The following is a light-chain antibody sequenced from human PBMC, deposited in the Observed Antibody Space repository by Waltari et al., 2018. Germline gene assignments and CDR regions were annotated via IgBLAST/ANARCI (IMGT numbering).Light chain of an antibody. CDR3: QHYLRLPVT. V-gene: IGKV3-20*01. J-gene: IGKJ1*01. CDR1: QGVSRP. Sequence: EIVLTHSPGPLSLPLGERATVSCRPSQGVSRPLAWYQQKPGQAPRLLIYGASTRATGIPDRFSGSGSGTDFSLTISRLEPDDFAVYYCQHYLRLPVTFGQGTTVEI. CDR2: GAS.